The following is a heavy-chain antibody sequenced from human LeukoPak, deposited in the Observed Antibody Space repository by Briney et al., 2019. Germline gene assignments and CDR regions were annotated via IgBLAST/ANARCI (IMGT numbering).Heavy chain of an antibody. J-gene: IGHJ4*02. Sequence: PSETLSLTCTVSGGSISSSSYYWGWIRQPPGKGLEWIGSIYYSGSTYYNPSLKSRVTISVDRSKNQFSLKLSSVTAADTAVYYCARGPDFYDSSGYYPIWGQGTLVTVSS. CDR3: ARGPDFYDSSGYYPI. CDR2: IYYSGST. V-gene: IGHV4-39*07. CDR1: GGSISSSSYY. D-gene: IGHD3-22*01.